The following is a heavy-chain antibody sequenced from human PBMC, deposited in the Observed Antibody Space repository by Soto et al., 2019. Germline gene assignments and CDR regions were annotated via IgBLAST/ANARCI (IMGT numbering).Heavy chain of an antibody. D-gene: IGHD3-3*01. Sequence: PGGNLRLSCAASGFLFSKFGMHWVRQAPGKGLEWVAVISSDGRNKYYGDSVKGRFTISRDNSKNMLYLQMNSLRTEDTAVYYCANPWGYFFGLRRHAEYTDIWCQGIKVSLS. CDR3: ANPWGYFFGLRRHAEYTDI. J-gene: IGHJ3*02. V-gene: IGHV3-30*18. CDR1: GFLFSKFG. CDR2: ISSDGRNK.